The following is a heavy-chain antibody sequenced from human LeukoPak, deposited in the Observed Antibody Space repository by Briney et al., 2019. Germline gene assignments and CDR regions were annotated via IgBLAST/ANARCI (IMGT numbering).Heavy chain of an antibody. J-gene: IGHJ6*03. CDR2: INPSGGST. Sequence: ASVKVSCKASGYTFTSYYMHWVRQAPGQGLEWMGIINPSGGSTSYAQKFQGRVTMTRDTSTSTVYMELSSLRSEDTAVYYCATGGGIAAAGRPYYYYMDVWGKGTTVTVSS. CDR1: GYTFTSYY. D-gene: IGHD6-13*01. V-gene: IGHV1-46*01. CDR3: ATGGGIAAAGRPYYYYMDV.